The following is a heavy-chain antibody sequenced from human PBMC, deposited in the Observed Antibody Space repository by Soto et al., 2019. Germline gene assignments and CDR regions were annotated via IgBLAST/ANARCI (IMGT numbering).Heavy chain of an antibody. CDR3: ARDHRDYYGMDV. J-gene: IGHJ6*02. V-gene: IGHV1-69*13. Sequence: PVEVSCQAAGGTFSSYAISWVRQAPGQGLEWMGGIIPIFGTANYAQKFQGRVTITADESTSTAYKELRSLRSEETAVYYCARDHRDYYGMDVWGQGTTVTVSS. CDR2: IIPIFGTA. CDR1: GGTFSSYA.